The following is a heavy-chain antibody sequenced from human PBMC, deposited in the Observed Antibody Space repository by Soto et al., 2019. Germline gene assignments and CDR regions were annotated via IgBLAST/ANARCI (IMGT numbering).Heavy chain of an antibody. CDR3: ARLGYSSYDAFDI. V-gene: IGHV3-33*01. CDR1: GFTFSSYG. CDR2: IWYDGSNK. J-gene: IGHJ3*02. Sequence: GGSLRLSCATSGFTFSSYGMHWVRQAPGKGLEWVAVIWYDGSNKYYAGSVKGRFTISRDNSKNTLYLQMNSLRAEDTAVYYCARLGYSSYDAFDIWGQGTMVTVSS. D-gene: IGHD5-18*01.